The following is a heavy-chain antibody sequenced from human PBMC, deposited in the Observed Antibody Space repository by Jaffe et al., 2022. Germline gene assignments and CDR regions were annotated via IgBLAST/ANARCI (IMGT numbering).Heavy chain of an antibody. Sequence: QVQLVESGGGVVQPGGSLRLSCAASGFTFSSYGMHWVRQAPGKGLEWVAFIRYDGSNKYYADSVKGRFTISRDNSKNTLYLQMNSLRAEDTAVYYCAKDHEEYYFDYWGQGTLVTVSS. CDR3: AKDHEEYYFDY. CDR1: GFTFSSYG. CDR2: IRYDGSNK. D-gene: IGHD3-10*01. V-gene: IGHV3-30*02. J-gene: IGHJ4*02.